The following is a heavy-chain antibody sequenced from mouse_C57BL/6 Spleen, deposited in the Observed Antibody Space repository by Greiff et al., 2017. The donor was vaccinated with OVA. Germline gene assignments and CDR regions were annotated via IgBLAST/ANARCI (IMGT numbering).Heavy chain of an antibody. CDR1: GYTFTDYY. CDR3: ARSGDDGYSFDY. V-gene: IGHV1-26*01. D-gene: IGHD2-3*01. CDR2: INPNNGGT. Sequence: EVQLQQSGPELVKPGASVKISCKASGYTFTDYYMNWVKQSHGKSLEWIGDINPNNGGTSYNQQFKGKATLTVDKSSSTAYMELRSLTSEDSAVYYCARSGDDGYSFDYWGQGTTLTVSS. J-gene: IGHJ2*01.